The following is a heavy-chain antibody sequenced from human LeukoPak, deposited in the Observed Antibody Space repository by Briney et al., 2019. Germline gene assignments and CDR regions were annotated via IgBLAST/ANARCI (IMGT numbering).Heavy chain of an antibody. Sequence: SETLSLTCAVYGGSFSGYYWSWIRRPPGKGLEWIGEINHSGSTNYNPSLKSRVTISVDTSKNQFSLKLSSVTAADTAVYYCARGGHYDFWSGYFGYYYMDVWGKGTTVTVSS. J-gene: IGHJ6*03. CDR3: ARGGHYDFWSGYFGYYYMDV. CDR2: INHSGST. V-gene: IGHV4-34*01. D-gene: IGHD3-3*01. CDR1: GGSFSGYY.